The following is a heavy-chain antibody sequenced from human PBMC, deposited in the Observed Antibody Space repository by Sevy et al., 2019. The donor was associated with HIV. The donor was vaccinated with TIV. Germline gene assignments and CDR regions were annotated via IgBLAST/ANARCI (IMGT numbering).Heavy chain of an antibody. CDR1: GFSFSNYV. J-gene: IGHJ3*02. CDR2: IIGSGDSS. Sequence: GGSLRISCAASGFSFSNYVMSWVRQAPEKGLEWVSGIIGSGDSSYYGDSVKGWFTISRDNTKNTLYLQMNSLRIDDTAIYNCAKDLISSGWSHDVFDMWGQGTMVTVSS. V-gene: IGHV3-23*01. D-gene: IGHD6-19*01. CDR3: AKDLISSGWSHDVFDM.